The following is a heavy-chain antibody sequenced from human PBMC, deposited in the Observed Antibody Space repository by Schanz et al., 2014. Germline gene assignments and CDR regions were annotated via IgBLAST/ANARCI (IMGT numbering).Heavy chain of an antibody. Sequence: GPEVKKPGATVKVSCKASGYIFINSGISWVRQAPGQGLEWMGWISVYNHNKEYDQKFQGRVTMTTDTSTSTAYMALTDMRSDDTAVYYCARDRRFFDRDDLYYFDSWGQGTLVTVSS. D-gene: IGHD3-3*01. J-gene: IGHJ4*02. CDR2: ISVYNHNK. CDR1: GYIFINSG. V-gene: IGHV1-18*01. CDR3: ARDRRFFDRDDLYYFDS.